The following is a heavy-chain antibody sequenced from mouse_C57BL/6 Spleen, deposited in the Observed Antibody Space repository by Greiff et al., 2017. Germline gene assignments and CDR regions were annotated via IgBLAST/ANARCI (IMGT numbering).Heavy chain of an antibody. J-gene: IGHJ2*01. D-gene: IGHD3-2*02. Sequence: QVQLQQSGAELVRPGASVTLSCKASGYTFTDYEMHWVKQTPVHGLEWIGAIDPETGGTAYNQKFKGKAILTADKSSSTAYMELRSLTSEDSAVYYCTRSGSSGLFDYWGQGTTLTVSS. CDR2: IDPETGGT. CDR1: GYTFTDYE. CDR3: TRSGSSGLFDY. V-gene: IGHV1-15*01.